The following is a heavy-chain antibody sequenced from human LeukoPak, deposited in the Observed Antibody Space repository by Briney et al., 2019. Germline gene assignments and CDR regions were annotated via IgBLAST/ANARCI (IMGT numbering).Heavy chain of an antibody. V-gene: IGHV3-7*01. CDR2: IKPDGSEK. Sequence: GGSLRLSCAASGFTFTSCWMNWVRQAPGKGLEWVANIKPDGSEKYYVDSVKGRFTISRDNAKNSLFLQMNSLRGEDTAVHYCASGNWNDRAFDIWGQGTMVAVSS. CDR3: ASGNWNDRAFDI. D-gene: IGHD1-20*01. CDR1: GFTFTSCW. J-gene: IGHJ3*02.